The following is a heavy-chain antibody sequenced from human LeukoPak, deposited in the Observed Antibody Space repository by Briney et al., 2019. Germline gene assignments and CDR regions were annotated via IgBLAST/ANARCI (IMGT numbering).Heavy chain of an antibody. CDR2: IYYSGST. CDR1: GGSISSYY. CDR3: ARLDSSGYYSNAFDI. D-gene: IGHD3-22*01. J-gene: IGHJ3*02. Sequence: SETLSLTCTVSGGSISSYYWSWIRQPTGKGLEWIGYIYYSGSTNYNPPLKSRVTISVDTSKNQFSLKLSSVTAADTAVYYCARLDSSGYYSNAFDIWGQGTMVTVSS. V-gene: IGHV4-59*01.